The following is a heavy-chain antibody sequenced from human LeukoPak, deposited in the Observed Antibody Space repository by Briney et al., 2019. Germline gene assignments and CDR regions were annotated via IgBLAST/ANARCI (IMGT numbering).Heavy chain of an antibody. D-gene: IGHD2-2*01. Sequence: ASVKVSCKASGYTFTSYGISWVRQAPGQGLEWMGWISAYNGNTNYAQKLQGRVTMTTDTSTSTAHMELRSLRSDDTAVYYCARELVMPQEFDYWGQGTLVTVSS. CDR3: ARELVMPQEFDY. CDR1: GYTFTSYG. J-gene: IGHJ4*02. V-gene: IGHV1-18*01. CDR2: ISAYNGNT.